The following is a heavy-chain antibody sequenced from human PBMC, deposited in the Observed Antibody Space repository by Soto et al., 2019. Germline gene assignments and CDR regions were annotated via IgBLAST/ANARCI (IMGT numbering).Heavy chain of an antibody. Sequence: QLQLQESGPGLVKPSETLSLTCTVSGGSISSSSYYWGWIRQPPGKGLEWIGSIYYSGSTYYNPSLKSRVTISVDTSKNQFSLKLSSVTAADTAVYYCARQGPLTADELDAFDIWGQGTMVTVSS. CDR1: GGSISSSSYY. CDR3: ARQGPLTADELDAFDI. CDR2: IYYSGST. V-gene: IGHV4-39*01. J-gene: IGHJ3*02. D-gene: IGHD3-9*01.